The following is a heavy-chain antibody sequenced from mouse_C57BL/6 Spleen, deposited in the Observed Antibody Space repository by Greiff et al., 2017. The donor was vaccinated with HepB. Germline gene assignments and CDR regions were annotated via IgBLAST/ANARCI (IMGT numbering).Heavy chain of an antibody. CDR1: GYSITSGYF. Sequence: ESGPGLVKPSQSLSLTCSVTGYSITSGYFWNWIRQFPGNKLEWMGYISYDGSNNYNPSLKNRISITRDTSKNQFFLKLNSVTTEDTATYYCATYYGNYVGYAMDYWGQGTSVTVSS. D-gene: IGHD2-10*01. J-gene: IGHJ4*01. V-gene: IGHV3-6*01. CDR2: ISYDGSN. CDR3: ATYYGNYVGYAMDY.